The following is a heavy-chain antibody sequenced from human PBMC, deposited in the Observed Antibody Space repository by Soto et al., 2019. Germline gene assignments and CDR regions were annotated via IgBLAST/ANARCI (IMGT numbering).Heavy chain of an antibody. D-gene: IGHD2-21*01. V-gene: IGHV1-18*01. CDR1: GYTFTSYG. CDR3: ARAYCGGDCYSKNCSAP. CDR2: ISAYNGNT. J-gene: IGHJ5*02. Sequence: ASVKVSCKASGYTFTSYGISWVRQAPGQGLEWMGWISAYNGNTNYAQKLQGRVTMTTDTSTSTAYMELRSLRSDDTAVYYCARAYCGGDCYSKNCSAPWGQGPLVTVSS.